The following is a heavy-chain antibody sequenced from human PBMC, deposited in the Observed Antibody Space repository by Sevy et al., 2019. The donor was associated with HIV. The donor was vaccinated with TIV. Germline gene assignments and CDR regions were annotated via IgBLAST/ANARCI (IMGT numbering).Heavy chain of an antibody. D-gene: IGHD3-10*01. CDR2: ISHDGRNNK. V-gene: IGHV3-30*04. J-gene: IGHJ4*02. CDR3: ARDRGEILSSAFNY. Sequence: GGSLRLSCAASGFSFSEYGMHWVRQAPGKGLEWVAVISHDGRNNKYNPDSVKGRFTNYRDNSKNTLYLQMNSLRAEETAIYYCARDRGEILSSAFNYWGQGTLVTVSS. CDR1: GFSFSEYG.